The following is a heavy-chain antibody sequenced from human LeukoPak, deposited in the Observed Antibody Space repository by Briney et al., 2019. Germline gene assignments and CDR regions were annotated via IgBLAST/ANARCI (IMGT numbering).Heavy chain of an antibody. D-gene: IGHD5-18*01. J-gene: IGHJ5*02. CDR3: ATLVDTAAA. CDR2: IDPSDSYT. V-gene: IGHV5-10-1*01. CDR1: GSNFTSYW. Sequence: KYGASLKISCKGSGSNFTSYWITWVRQLPGKGLEWMGRIDPSDSYTNYSPSFQGHVTISADKSISTAYLQWISLKASDTAMYYCATLVDTAAAWGQGTLVTVSP.